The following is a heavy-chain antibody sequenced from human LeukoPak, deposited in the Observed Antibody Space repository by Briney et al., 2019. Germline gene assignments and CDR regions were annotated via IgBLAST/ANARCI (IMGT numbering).Heavy chain of an antibody. CDR3: ARDGETITIFGVVIPPYYYYGMDV. CDR2: ISYDGSNK. J-gene: IGHJ6*02. Sequence: EGSLRLSCAASGFTFTNYAMAWVRQAPGKGLEWVAVISYDGSNKYYADSAKGRFTISRDNSKNTLYLQMNSLRAEDAAVYYCARDGETITIFGVVIPPYYYYGMDVWGQGTTVTVSS. CDR1: GFTFTNYA. D-gene: IGHD3-3*01. V-gene: IGHV3-30*04.